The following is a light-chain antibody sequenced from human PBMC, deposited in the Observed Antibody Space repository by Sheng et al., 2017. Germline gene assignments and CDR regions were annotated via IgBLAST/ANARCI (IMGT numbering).Light chain of an antibody. CDR1: QSVRGSY. Sequence: EIVLTQSPATLSLSPGERATLSCRASQSVRGSYLAWYQQKPGQPPRLLMYGASARATGIPARFIASGSGTEFTLTISSLQSEDFAVYYCQQYDKWPLNFGGGIKVEIK. J-gene: IGKJ4*01. V-gene: IGKV3-15*01. CDR2: GAS. CDR3: QQYDKWPLN.